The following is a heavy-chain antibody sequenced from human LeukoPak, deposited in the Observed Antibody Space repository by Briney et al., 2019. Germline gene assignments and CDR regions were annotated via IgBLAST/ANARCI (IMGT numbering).Heavy chain of an antibody. V-gene: IGHV4-59*01. CDR1: GGSISSYY. Sequence: SETLSLTCTVSGGSISSYYWSWIRQPPGKGLEWIGYIYYSGSTNYNPSLKSRVTISVDTSKNQFSLKLSSVIAADTAVYYCARSGSELLWFGESIPYYFDYWGQGTLVTVSS. J-gene: IGHJ4*02. D-gene: IGHD3-10*01. CDR3: ARSGSELLWFGESIPYYFDY. CDR2: IYYSGST.